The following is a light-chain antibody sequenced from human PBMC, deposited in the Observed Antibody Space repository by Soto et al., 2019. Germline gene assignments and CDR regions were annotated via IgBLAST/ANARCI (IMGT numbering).Light chain of an antibody. CDR2: STD. J-gene: IGLJ1*01. CDR1: SANSGNNF. Sequence: QSVLTQPPSASGTPGQRVIISCSGTSANSGNNFECWYQHLPGMAPKLLIYSTDQRPSGVPDRLSGSKSGTSASLAISGLRSEDEADYYCVAWDDSLSGLVFGTGTKVTVL. V-gene: IGLV1-47*02. CDR3: VAWDDSLSGLV.